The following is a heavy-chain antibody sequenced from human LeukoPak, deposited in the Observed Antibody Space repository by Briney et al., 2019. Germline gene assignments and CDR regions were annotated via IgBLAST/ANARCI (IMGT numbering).Heavy chain of an antibody. CDR2: ISYDGSNK. Sequence: GGSLRLSCAASGFTFSSYGMHWIRQAPGKGLEWVAVISYDGSNKYYADSVKGRFTSSRDNSKNTLYLQMNSLRAEDTAVYYCAKDGYCSSTSCYTRAYYYYGMDVWGQGTTVTVSS. V-gene: IGHV3-30*18. J-gene: IGHJ6*02. CDR3: AKDGYCSSTSCYTRAYYYYGMDV. CDR1: GFTFSSYG. D-gene: IGHD2-2*02.